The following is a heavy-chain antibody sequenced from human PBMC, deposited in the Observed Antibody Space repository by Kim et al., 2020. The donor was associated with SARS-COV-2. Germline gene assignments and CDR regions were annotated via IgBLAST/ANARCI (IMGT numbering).Heavy chain of an antibody. CDR1: GGTFSSYA. J-gene: IGHJ6*02. CDR3: ARDDCSGGSCSRDYYYYGMDV. CDR2: IIPIFGTA. Sequence: SVKVSCKASGGTFSSYAISWVRQAPGQGLEWMGGIIPIFGTANYAQKFQGRVTLTADEPTSTAYMELSSLRSEDTAVYYCARDDCSGGSCSRDYYYYGMDVWGQGTTVTVSS. D-gene: IGHD2-15*01. V-gene: IGHV1-69*13.